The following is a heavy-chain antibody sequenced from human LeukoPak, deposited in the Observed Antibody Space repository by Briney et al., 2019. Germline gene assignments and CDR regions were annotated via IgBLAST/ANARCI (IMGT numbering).Heavy chain of an antibody. D-gene: IGHD4-23*01. J-gene: IGHJ4*02. CDR2: INSDGGST. CDR1: GFTFSSYW. CDR3: ARPSRGGSNLDY. V-gene: IGHV3-74*01. Sequence: GGSLRLSCAASGFTFSSYWMHWVRQAPGKGLVWVSRINSDGGSTSYADSVKGRFTISRDNAKNTLYLQMNSLRAEDTAVYYCARPSRGGSNLDYWGQGTLVTVSS.